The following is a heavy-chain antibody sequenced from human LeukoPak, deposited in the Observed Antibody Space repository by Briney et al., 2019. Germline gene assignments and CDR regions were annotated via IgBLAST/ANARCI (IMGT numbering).Heavy chain of an antibody. CDR1: GGSVSSGFYY. D-gene: IGHD5-24*01. CDR2: IYYTGNT. CDR3: ARIAPLDGYRFDY. Sequence: SETLSLTCTVSGGSVSSGFYYWSWIRQPPGKGPEWIGYIYYTGNTNYNPSLKSRVTISVDSSKNQFSLSLSSVTAADTAVYYCARIAPLDGYRFDYWGQGTLVTVSS. V-gene: IGHV4-61*01. J-gene: IGHJ4*02.